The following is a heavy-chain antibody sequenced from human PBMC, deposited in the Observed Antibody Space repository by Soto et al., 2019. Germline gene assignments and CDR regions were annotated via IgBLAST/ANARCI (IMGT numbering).Heavy chain of an antibody. CDR2: TYYRSKWYI. Sequence: SQTLSLTCAISGDRVSSNSAAWNWIRQSPSRGLEWLGRTYYRSKWYIDYALSVKSRITINPDTTKNQLSLQLDSVTPEDTAVYYCARTRDFDAWRGYTSQYYYYGMDVWGQGTTVTVSS. D-gene: IGHD3-3*01. CDR1: GDRVSSNSAA. J-gene: IGHJ6*02. V-gene: IGHV6-1*01. CDR3: ARTRDFDAWRGYTSQYYYYGMDV.